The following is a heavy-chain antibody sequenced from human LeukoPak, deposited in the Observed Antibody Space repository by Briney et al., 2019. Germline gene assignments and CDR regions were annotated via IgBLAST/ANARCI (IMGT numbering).Heavy chain of an antibody. V-gene: IGHV3-21*01. D-gene: IGHD6-13*01. Sequence: GGSLRLSCAASGSTFSSYSMNWVRQAPGKGLEWVSSISSSSSYIYYADSVKGRFTISRDNAKNSLYLQMNSLRAEDTAVYYCARGVSGAAAGGRFDYWGQGTLVTVSS. CDR3: ARGVSGAAAGGRFDY. CDR2: ISSSSSYI. CDR1: GSTFSSYS. J-gene: IGHJ4*02.